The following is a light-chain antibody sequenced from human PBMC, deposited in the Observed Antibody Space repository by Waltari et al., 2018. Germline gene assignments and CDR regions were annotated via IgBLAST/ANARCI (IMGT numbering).Light chain of an antibody. CDR1: QSVSSH. Sequence: EVLMTQSPATLSVSPGERATLSCRASQSVSSHLAWYQQKPGQAPRLLIYGASTRATGIPARFSGSGSGTDFTLTISRLEPEDFAVYYCQQYGSSPYTFGQGTKLEIK. V-gene: IGKV3-15*01. J-gene: IGKJ2*01. CDR3: QQYGSSPYT. CDR2: GAS.